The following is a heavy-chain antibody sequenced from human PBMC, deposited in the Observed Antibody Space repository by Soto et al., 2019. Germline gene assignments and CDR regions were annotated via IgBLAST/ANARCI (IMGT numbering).Heavy chain of an antibody. Sequence: GESLKISCKGSGYSFTSYWIGWVRQMPGKGLEWMGIIYPGDSDTRYSPSFQGQVTISADKSISTAYLQWSSLKASDTAMYYCARHNVRGWGIEAAGLDYRGQRSLVTGS. CDR1: GYSFTSYW. D-gene: IGHD6-13*01. V-gene: IGHV5-51*01. CDR2: IYPGDSDT. J-gene: IGHJ4*02. CDR3: ARHNVRGWGIEAAGLDY.